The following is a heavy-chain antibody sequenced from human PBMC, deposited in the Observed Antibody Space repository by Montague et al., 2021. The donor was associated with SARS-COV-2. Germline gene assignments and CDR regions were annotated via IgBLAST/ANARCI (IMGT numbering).Heavy chain of an antibody. Sequence: SVKVSCKASGYPFTGYYMHWVRQAPGQGLEWMGWIIPNSGGTNYAQMFRGRGTMTRDTSISTFYMELSGLRSDDTAVYFCAREGGEIGTGSYYGLDVWGQGTTVIVSS. CDR3: AREGGEIGTGSYYGLDV. CDR2: IIPNSGGT. J-gene: IGHJ6*02. D-gene: IGHD1-1*01. CDR1: GYPFTGYY. V-gene: IGHV1-2*02.